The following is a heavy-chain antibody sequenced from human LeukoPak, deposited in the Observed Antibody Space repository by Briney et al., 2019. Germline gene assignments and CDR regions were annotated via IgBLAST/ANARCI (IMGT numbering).Heavy chain of an antibody. V-gene: IGHV1-8*01. CDR3: ARGRFLEWLSQIWFDP. D-gene: IGHD3-3*01. J-gene: IGHJ5*02. CDR1: GYTFTSYD. CDR2: MNPNSGNT. Sequence: GASVTVSCKASGYTFTSYDINWVRQATGQGLEWMGWMNPNSGNTGYAQKFQGRVTMTRNTSISTAYMELSSLRSEDTAVYYCARGRFLEWLSQIWFDPWGQGTLVTVSS.